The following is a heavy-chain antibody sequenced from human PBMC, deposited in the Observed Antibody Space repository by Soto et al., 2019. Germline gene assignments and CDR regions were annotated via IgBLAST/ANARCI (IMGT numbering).Heavy chain of an antibody. Sequence: VQLVQSGAEVKKPGSSVKVSCKASGGTFSSYAISWVRQAPGQGLEWMGGIIPIFGTANYAQKFQGRVTITADEPARTAHLELSSLRSEHTAMYDCARASQEYSRSQDAFDIWGQGTTGTVSS. CDR2: IIPIFGTA. V-gene: IGHV1-69*12. CDR1: GGTFSSYA. CDR3: ARASQEYSRSQDAFDI. D-gene: IGHD6-6*01. J-gene: IGHJ3*02.